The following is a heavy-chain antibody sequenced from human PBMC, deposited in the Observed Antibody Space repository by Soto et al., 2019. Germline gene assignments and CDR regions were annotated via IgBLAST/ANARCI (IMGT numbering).Heavy chain of an antibody. CDR1: GFTFTSSA. Sequence: GASVKVSCKASGFTFTSSAVQWVRQARGQRLEWIGWIVVGSGNTNYAQKFQERVTITRDMSTSTAYMELSSLRSEDTAVYYCARDRGSSSAPYYYYYGMDVWGQGTTVTVSS. CDR3: ARDRGSSSAPYYYYYGMDV. J-gene: IGHJ6*02. CDR2: IVVGSGNT. V-gene: IGHV1-58*01. D-gene: IGHD6-13*01.